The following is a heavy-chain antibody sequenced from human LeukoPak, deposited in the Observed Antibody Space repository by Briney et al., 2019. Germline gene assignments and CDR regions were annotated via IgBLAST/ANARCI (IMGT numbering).Heavy chain of an antibody. J-gene: IGHJ4*01. CDR3: AKDRIQLWPRNPPHEIDF. CDR1: GFTFSNYN. CDR2: ISFDGTNT. Sequence: GGSLRLSCAASGFTFSNYNMNWVRRAPGKGLEWVAVISFDGTNTYYADSLKGRFSVSRDNSKNTVYLQLNSLRPEDTATYFCAKDRIQLWPRNPPHEIDFWGHGTLVAVSS. V-gene: IGHV3-30*18. D-gene: IGHD5-18*01.